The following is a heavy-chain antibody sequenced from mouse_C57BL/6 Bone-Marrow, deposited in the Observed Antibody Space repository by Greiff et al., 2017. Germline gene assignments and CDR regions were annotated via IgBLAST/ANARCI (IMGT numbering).Heavy chain of an antibody. Sequence: EVKLVESGAGLVKPGGSLKLSCAASGFTFSSYAMSWVRQTPEKRLEWVAYISSGGDYIYYADTVKGRFTISRDNARNTLYLQMSSLKSEDTAMYYCTRDGYYGLDWYFDVWGTGTTVTVSS. V-gene: IGHV5-9-1*02. CDR2: ISSGGDYI. D-gene: IGHD2-3*01. CDR3: TRDGYYGLDWYFDV. J-gene: IGHJ1*03. CDR1: GFTFSSYA.